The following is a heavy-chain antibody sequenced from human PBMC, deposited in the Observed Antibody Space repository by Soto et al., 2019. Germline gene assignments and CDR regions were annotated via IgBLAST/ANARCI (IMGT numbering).Heavy chain of an antibody. CDR3: ARAFGYAGPALKRGGFDP. CDR2: IYYSGST. D-gene: IGHD5-12*01. CDR1: GGSISSYY. Sequence: SETLSLTCTVSGGSISSYYWSWIRQPPGKGLEWIGYIYYSGSTNYNPSLKSRVTISVDTSRNQFSLKLSSVTAADTAVYYCARAFGYAGPALKRGGFDPWGQGTLVTVSS. V-gene: IGHV4-59*01. J-gene: IGHJ5*02.